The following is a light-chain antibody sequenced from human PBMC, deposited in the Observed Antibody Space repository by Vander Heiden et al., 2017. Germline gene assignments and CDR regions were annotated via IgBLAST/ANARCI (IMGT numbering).Light chain of an antibody. CDR1: QSVSSY. V-gene: IGKV3-11*01. J-gene: IGKJ2*01. CDR2: DAS. Sequence: EIVLPPSPAPLSLSPGERATLSCRASQSVSSYLAWYQQKPGQAPRLLIYDASNRATGIPARFSGSGSGTDFTLTISSLEPEDFAVYYCQQRSNWPPKTFGQGTKLEIK. CDR3: QQRSNWPPKT.